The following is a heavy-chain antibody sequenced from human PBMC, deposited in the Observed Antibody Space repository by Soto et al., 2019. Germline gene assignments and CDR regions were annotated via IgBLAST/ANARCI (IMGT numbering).Heavy chain of an antibody. J-gene: IGHJ6*02. CDR3: ARISSVDPYGYVNGGLDV. CDR2: FYHSGNS. V-gene: IGHV4-59*01. CDR1: GGSIRSCC. D-gene: IGHD5-18*01. Sequence: PSETLSLTCSVSGGSIRSCCWSWIRQSPEKGLEWIGYFYHSGNSNYNPSLKSRVTISVDTSKNQLSLSLRSVTAADTAVYFCARISSVDPYGYVNGGLDVWGQGTTVTVSS.